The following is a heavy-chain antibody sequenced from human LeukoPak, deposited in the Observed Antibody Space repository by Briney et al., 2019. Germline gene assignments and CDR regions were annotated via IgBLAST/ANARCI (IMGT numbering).Heavy chain of an antibody. D-gene: IGHD1-26*01. Sequence: GGSLRLSCAASGFTVKDNFMSWVRQAPGKGLEWVSVLYSGGATYYADSVKGRFTISRDDAKNSLYLQMSSLRAEDTAVYYCATSVGALKCWGQGTLVTISS. V-gene: IGHV3-66*01. CDR1: GFTVKDNF. CDR2: LYSGGAT. CDR3: ATSVGALKC. J-gene: IGHJ4*02.